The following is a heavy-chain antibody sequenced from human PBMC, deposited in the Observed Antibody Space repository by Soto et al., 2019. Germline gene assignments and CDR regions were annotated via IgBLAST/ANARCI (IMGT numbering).Heavy chain of an antibody. CDR3: VRYCSSSECSAGSSECFHH. D-gene: IGHD2-2*01. J-gene: IGHJ1*01. CDR1: GFTLSDYY. CDR2: ISSSGSTI. Sequence: GGSLRLSCAASGFTLSDYYMTWIRQAPGKGLEWLSYISSSGSTILYADSVKGRFTVSRDNAKNSLYLQMNSLRVEDTAIYYCVRYCSSSECSAGSSECFHHWGQGTLVTVSS. V-gene: IGHV3-11*01.